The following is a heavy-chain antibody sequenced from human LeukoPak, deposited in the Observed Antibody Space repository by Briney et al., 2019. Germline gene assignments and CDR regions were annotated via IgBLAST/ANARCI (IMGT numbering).Heavy chain of an antibody. CDR3: ARGRAFTFHLDY. Sequence: PSETLSLTCTVSGGSISSYYWSWIRQPPGKGLEWIGYIYYSGSINYNPSLKSRVTISVDTSKNQFSLKLSSVTAADTAVYYCARGRAFTFHLDYWGQGTLVTVSS. CDR2: IYYSGSI. V-gene: IGHV4-59*01. J-gene: IGHJ4*02. CDR1: GGSISSYY. D-gene: IGHD2-21*01.